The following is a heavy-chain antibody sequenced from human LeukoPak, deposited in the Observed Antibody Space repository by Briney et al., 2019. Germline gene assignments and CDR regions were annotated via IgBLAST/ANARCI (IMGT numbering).Heavy chain of an antibody. CDR3: AKMKGWRLYDYCMDV. Sequence: GGSLRLSCVASGFAFISFAMSWVRQAPGKGLEWVSGLIGSGSTFHADSGKGRGTISSDNPKNTLSLQMNSLRAEDTAVYYCAKMKGWRLYDYCMDVWGKGTTVTVSS. CDR1: GFAFISFA. J-gene: IGHJ6*03. CDR2: LIGSGST. V-gene: IGHV3-23*01. D-gene: IGHD2-15*01.